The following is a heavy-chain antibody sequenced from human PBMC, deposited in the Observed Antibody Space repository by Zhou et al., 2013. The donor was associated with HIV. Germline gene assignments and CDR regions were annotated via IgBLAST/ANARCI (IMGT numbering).Heavy chain of an antibody. V-gene: IGHV4-61*02. CDR3: ARLVAARDYYYYIDV. Sequence: QVQLQESGPGLVKPSQTLSLTCAVSGGSISSGNYYWSWIRQPAGKGLEWIGRIYASGSTKYNPSLKSRVTISIDTSKNQFSLKLSSVTAADTVVYYCARLVAARDYYYYIDVWGRGTTVTVSS. J-gene: IGHJ6*03. CDR2: IYASGST. D-gene: IGHD6-13*01. CDR1: GGSISSGNYY.